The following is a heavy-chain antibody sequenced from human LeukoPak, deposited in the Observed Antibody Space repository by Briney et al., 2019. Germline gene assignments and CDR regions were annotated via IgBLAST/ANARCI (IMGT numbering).Heavy chain of an antibody. Sequence: SETLSLTCTVSGGSISFYYWSWIRQPAGKGLEWIGRVYTSVSTNYNPSLKSRVTMSVDTSKKQFSLKLSSVTAADTAVYYCARDGSSSGAFKYWGQGTLVTVSS. CDR1: GGSISFYY. J-gene: IGHJ4*02. CDR2: VYTSVST. D-gene: IGHD6-13*01. CDR3: ARDGSSSGAFKY. V-gene: IGHV4-4*07.